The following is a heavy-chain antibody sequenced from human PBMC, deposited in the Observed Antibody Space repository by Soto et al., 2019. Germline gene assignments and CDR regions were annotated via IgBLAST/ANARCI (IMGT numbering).Heavy chain of an antibody. CDR3: ARGYCSGGSCYFKYDY. CDR1: GYTFTSYD. J-gene: IGHJ4*02. CDR2: MNPNSGNT. V-gene: IGHV1-8*01. Sequence: ASVKVSCKASGYTFTSYDINWVRQATGQGLEWMGWMNPNSGNTGYAQKFQGRVTMTRNTSISTAYMELSSLRSEDTAVYYCARGYCSGGSCYFKYDYWGQGTLVTVSS. D-gene: IGHD2-15*01.